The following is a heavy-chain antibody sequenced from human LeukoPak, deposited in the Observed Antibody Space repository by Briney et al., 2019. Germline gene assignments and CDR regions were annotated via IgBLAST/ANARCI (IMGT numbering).Heavy chain of an antibody. CDR1: GFTFSSYG. CDR2: FWYDGSKK. Sequence: GRSLRLSCAASGFTFSSYGMHWVRQGPGKGLEWVAVFWYDGSKKHYADSVKGRFTISRDISKKTLYLQMDSLRVEDTAVYYCTRDAGLCVHDYWGQGTLVTVSS. CDR3: TRDAGLCVHDY. D-gene: IGHD2-21*01. J-gene: IGHJ4*02. V-gene: IGHV3-33*01.